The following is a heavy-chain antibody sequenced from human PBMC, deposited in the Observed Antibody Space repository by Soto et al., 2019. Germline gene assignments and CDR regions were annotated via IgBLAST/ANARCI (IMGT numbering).Heavy chain of an antibody. CDR1: GFTFSSYS. CDR2: ISSSSSYI. Sequence: GGSLRLSCAASGFTFSSYSMNWVRQAPGKGLEWVSSISSSSSYIYYADSVKGRFTISRDNAKNSLYLQMNSLRAEDTAVYYCARVVGWIEYSNSAHLDYWGQGTLVTVSS. CDR3: ARVVGWIEYSNSAHLDY. D-gene: IGHD6-6*01. J-gene: IGHJ4*02. V-gene: IGHV3-21*01.